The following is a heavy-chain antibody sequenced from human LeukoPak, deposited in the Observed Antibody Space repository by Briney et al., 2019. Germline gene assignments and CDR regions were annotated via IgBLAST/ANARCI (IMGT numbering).Heavy chain of an antibody. Sequence: ASVKVSCKASGYTFTSYAMNWVRQAPGQGLKWMGWINTNTGNPTYAQGFTGRFVFSLDTSVSTTYLQISSLKAEDTAVYYCASGPSYSGSNEYFDYWGQGTLVTVSS. V-gene: IGHV7-4-1*02. D-gene: IGHD1-26*01. CDR2: INTNTGNP. J-gene: IGHJ4*02. CDR1: GYTFTSYA. CDR3: ASGPSYSGSNEYFDY.